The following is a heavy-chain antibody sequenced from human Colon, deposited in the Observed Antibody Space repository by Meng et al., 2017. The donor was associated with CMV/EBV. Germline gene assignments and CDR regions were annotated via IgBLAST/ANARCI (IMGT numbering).Heavy chain of an antibody. CDR1: GVSMNGHY. J-gene: IGHJ4*02. CDR3: ARDHYDLWSGYFTN. Sequence: SETLSLTCTVSGVSMNGHYWSWIRQSPGKGLEWIGFTYYIGSADIGTRYSPSFESRVSISLDTSKNQFSLRLSSVTAADTAVYYCARDHYDLWSGYFTNWGQGILVTVSS. CDR2: TYYIGSADIGT. D-gene: IGHD3-3*01. V-gene: IGHV4-59*11.